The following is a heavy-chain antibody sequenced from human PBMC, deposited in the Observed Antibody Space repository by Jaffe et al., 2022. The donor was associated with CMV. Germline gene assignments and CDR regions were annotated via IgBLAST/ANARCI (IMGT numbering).Heavy chain of an antibody. D-gene: IGHD3-16*02. CDR2: IKSKTDGGTT. CDR3: TTDLQAGYDYVWGSYRYKYYFDY. J-gene: IGHJ4*02. Sequence: EVQLVESGGGLVKPGGSLRLSCAASGFTFSNAWMSWVRQAPGKGLEWVGRIKSKTDGGTTDYAAPVKGRFTISRDDSKNTLYLQMNSLKTEDTAVYYCTTDLQAGYDYVWGSYRYKYYFDYWGQGTLVTVSS. V-gene: IGHV3-15*01. CDR1: GFTFSNAW.